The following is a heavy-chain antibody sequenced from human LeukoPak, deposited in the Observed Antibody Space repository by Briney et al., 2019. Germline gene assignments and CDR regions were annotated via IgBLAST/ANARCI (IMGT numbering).Heavy chain of an antibody. V-gene: IGHV4-59*08. CDR2: IYYSGST. Sequence: SETLSLTCTVSGGSISNYYWSWIRQSPGKGLEWIGYIYYSGSTNYNPSLKSRVTISVDTSKNQFSLKLSSVTAADTAVYYCARLGYYDSSGHTFDYWGQGTLVTVSS. CDR3: ARLGYYDSSGHTFDY. CDR1: GGSISNYY. J-gene: IGHJ4*02. D-gene: IGHD3-22*01.